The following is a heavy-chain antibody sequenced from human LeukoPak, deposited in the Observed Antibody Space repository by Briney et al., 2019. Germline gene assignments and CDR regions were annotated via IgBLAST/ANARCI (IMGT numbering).Heavy chain of an antibody. CDR1: GGSFSGYY. Sequence: KPSETLSLTCAVYGGSFSGYYWSWIRQPPGKGLEWIGEINHSGSTNYNPSLKSRATISVDTSKNQFSLKLSSVTAADTAVYYCARGAGSLFDYWGQGTLVTVSS. J-gene: IGHJ4*02. D-gene: IGHD6-6*01. CDR2: INHSGST. V-gene: IGHV4-34*01. CDR3: ARGAGSLFDY.